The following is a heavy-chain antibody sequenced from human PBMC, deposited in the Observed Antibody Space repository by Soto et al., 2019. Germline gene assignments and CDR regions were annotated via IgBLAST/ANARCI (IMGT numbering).Heavy chain of an antibody. CDR3: ASGAEGDWGGGGSDC. J-gene: IGHJ4*02. CDR1: GYSFTSYG. D-gene: IGHD2-21*02. Sequence: QVQLVQSGAEVKKPGASVKVSCRASGYSFTSYGISWVRQAPGQGLEWMGWISAYNGNTMYAEKFLGRGIMTTATSTSTAYMELRSLRSDDRAGYFCASGAEGDWGGGGSDCWGQGTLVTVSS. CDR2: ISAYNGNT. V-gene: IGHV1-18*01.